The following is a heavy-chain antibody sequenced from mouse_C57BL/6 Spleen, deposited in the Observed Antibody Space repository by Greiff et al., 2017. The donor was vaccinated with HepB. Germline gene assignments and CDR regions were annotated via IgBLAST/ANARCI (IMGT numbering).Heavy chain of an antibody. CDR3: ARGRDGNYVDWYFDV. CDR2: IHPNSGST. J-gene: IGHJ1*03. CDR1: GYTFTSYW. D-gene: IGHD2-1*01. Sequence: QVQLQQPGAELVKPGASVKLSCKASGYTFTSYWMHWVKQRPGQGLEWIGMIHPNSGSTNYNEKFKSKATLTVDKSSSTAYMQLSSLTSEDSAVYYCARGRDGNYVDWYFDVWGTGTAVTVSS. V-gene: IGHV1-64*01.